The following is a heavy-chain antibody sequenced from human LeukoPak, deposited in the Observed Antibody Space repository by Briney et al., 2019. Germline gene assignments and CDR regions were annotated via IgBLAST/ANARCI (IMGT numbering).Heavy chain of an antibody. Sequence: ASVKVSCKPSGYTFTGYYMHWVRQAPGQGLEWMGWINPSSGDTNYAQKFRGRVTMTSDTPISTAYMALSGLRSDDTAVYYCARALEAMGAKRYFDYWGQGTLVTVSS. V-gene: IGHV1-2*02. CDR3: ARALEAMGAKRYFDY. D-gene: IGHD3-16*01. CDR2: INPSSGDT. J-gene: IGHJ4*02. CDR1: GYTFTGYY.